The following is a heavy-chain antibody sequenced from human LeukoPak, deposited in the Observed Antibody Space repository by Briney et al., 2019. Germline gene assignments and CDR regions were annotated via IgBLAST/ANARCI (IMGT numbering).Heavy chain of an antibody. V-gene: IGHV4-34*01. J-gene: IGHJ6*02. D-gene: IGHD2-15*01. Sequence: SETLSLTCAVYGGSFSGYYWSWIRQPPGKGLEWIGEINHSGSTNYNPSLKSRVTISVDTSKNQFSLKLSSVTAADTAVYYCARGRYCSGGSCYPGIYYYGMDVWGQGTTVTVSS. CDR1: GGSFSGYY. CDR3: ARGRYCSGGSCYPGIYYYGMDV. CDR2: INHSGST.